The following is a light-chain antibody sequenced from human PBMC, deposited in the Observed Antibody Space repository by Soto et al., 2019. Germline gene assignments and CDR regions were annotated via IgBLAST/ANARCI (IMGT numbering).Light chain of an antibody. CDR2: EVN. V-gene: IGLV2-18*02. CDR3: SSYTSNSTYV. Sequence: QSVLTQPPSVSGSPGHAVTMSCTGTSSDVGSYNRVSWYQQAPGTAPKLMIYEVNNRPSGVPDRFSGSKSGNTASLTISGLQAEDEADYYCSSYTSNSTYVFGPGTKVTVL. CDR1: SSDVGSYNR. J-gene: IGLJ1*01.